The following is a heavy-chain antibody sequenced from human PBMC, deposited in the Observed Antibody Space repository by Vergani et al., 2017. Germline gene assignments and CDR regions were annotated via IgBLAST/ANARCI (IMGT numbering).Heavy chain of an antibody. CDR1: GGSISSYY. D-gene: IGHD3-3*01. J-gene: IGHJ5*02. CDR2: IYYSGST. Sequence: QVQLQESGPGLVKPSETLSLTCTVSGGSISSYYWSWIRQPPGKGLAWIGYIYYSGSTNYNPSLKSRVTISVDTSKNQISLKLSSVTAADTAVFYCAGFWSGPGWFDPWGQGTLVTVSS. V-gene: IGHV4-59*01. CDR3: AGFWSGPGWFDP.